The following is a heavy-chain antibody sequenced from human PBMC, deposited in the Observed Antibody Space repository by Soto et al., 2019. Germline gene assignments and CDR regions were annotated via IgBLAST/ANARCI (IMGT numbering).Heavy chain of an antibody. CDR3: AREFMTTVYYGMDV. V-gene: IGHV3-33*01. D-gene: IGHD4-4*01. Sequence: GGSLRFSCAASRFNFSSYGMHWVRQAPGKGLEWAAVIWYDGSNKYYADSVKGRFTISRDNSKNTLYLQMNSLRAEDTAVYYCAREFMTTVYYGMDVWGQGTTVTVSS. CDR1: RFNFSSYG. CDR2: IWYDGSNK. J-gene: IGHJ6*02.